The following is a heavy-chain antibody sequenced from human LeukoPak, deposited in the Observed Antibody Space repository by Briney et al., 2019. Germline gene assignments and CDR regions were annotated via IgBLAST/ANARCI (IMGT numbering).Heavy chain of an antibody. CDR2: ISWNSGSI. Sequence: GRSLRLSCAASGFTFDDYAMHWVRQAPGKGLEWVSGISWNSGSIGYADSVKGRFTISRDNAKNSLYLRMNSLRAEDTALYYCAKSDYYDSSGYYYWGQGTLVTVSS. CDR1: GFTFDDYA. D-gene: IGHD3-22*01. CDR3: AKSDYYDSSGYYY. J-gene: IGHJ4*02. V-gene: IGHV3-9*01.